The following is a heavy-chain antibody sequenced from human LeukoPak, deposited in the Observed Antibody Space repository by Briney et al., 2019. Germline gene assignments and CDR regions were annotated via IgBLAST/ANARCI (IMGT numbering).Heavy chain of an antibody. J-gene: IGHJ4*02. Sequence: PSETLSLTCTVSGGSISSGDYYWSWIRQHPGKGLEWIGYIYYSGSTYYNPSLKSRVTISVDTSKNQFSLKLSSVTAADTAVYYCASYGSGSYSFDYWGQGTLVTVSS. V-gene: IGHV4-31*03. CDR1: GGSISSGDYY. CDR2: IYYSGST. CDR3: ASYGSGSYSFDY. D-gene: IGHD3-10*01.